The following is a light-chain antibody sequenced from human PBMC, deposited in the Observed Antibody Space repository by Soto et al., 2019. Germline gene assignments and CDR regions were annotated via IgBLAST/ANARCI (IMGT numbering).Light chain of an antibody. CDR3: CSYVTTPEI. CDR1: SSDVDDYRY. V-gene: IGLV2-11*01. J-gene: IGLJ1*01. CDR2: DGT. Sequence: QSALAQPRSVSGSPGQLLTISCTGTSSDVDDYRYVSWYQQYPGKAPKLVIYDGTKRPSGVPDRFSGSNSGNTASLTISGLQAEDEADYYCCSYVTTPEIFGTGKKVIVL.